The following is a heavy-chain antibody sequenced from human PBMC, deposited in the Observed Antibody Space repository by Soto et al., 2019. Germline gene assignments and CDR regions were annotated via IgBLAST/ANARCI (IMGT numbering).Heavy chain of an antibody. Sequence: HAQMQQSGPGLVKPSQTLSLICGISGDSVSSATATWSWIRQSPSRGLEWLGRTYYGSKWYIDYAVSVKSRIVITPNISKNQVSLQLHSVTPEDSAVYFCARDSSGSHWYFDLWGHGNVVTVAS. J-gene: IGHJ2*01. D-gene: IGHD3-22*01. V-gene: IGHV6-1*01. CDR3: ARDSSGSHWYFDL. CDR1: GDSVSSATAT. CDR2: TYYGSKWYI.